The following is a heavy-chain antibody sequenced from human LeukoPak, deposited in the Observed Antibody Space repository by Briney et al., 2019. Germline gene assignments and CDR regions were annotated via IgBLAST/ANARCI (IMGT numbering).Heavy chain of an antibody. D-gene: IGHD3-3*01. CDR2: INPNSGGT. Sequence: ASVKVSCKASGYTFTGYYMHWVRQAPGQGLEWMGWINPNSGGTNYAQKFQGRVTMTRDTSISTAYMELSRLRSDDTAVYYCARLIEFLEWLQYFDYWGQGTLVTVSS. J-gene: IGHJ4*02. V-gene: IGHV1-2*02. CDR1: GYTFTGYY. CDR3: ARLIEFLEWLQYFDY.